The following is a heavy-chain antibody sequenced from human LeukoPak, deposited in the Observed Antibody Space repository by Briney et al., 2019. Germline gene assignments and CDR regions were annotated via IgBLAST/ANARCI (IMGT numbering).Heavy chain of an antibody. CDR1: GGSISSSSYY. Sequence: SETLSLTCTVSGGSISSSSYYWGWIRQPPGKGPEWIGSIYYSGSTYYNPSLKSRVTISVDTSKNQFSLKLSSVTAADTAVYYCARVSYDSSGYGYWGQGTLVTVSS. J-gene: IGHJ4*02. V-gene: IGHV4-39*07. CDR3: ARVSYDSSGYGY. D-gene: IGHD3-22*01. CDR2: IYYSGST.